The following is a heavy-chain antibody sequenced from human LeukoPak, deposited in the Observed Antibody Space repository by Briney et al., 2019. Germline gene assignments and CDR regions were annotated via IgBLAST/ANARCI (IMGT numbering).Heavy chain of an antibody. CDR1: GFIFNNYA. Sequence: GGSLTLSCAAYGFIFNNYAMYWVRQAPGKGVEWVSGIFGSGGSAHYADSVKGRFTISRDNSKNTVYLQMSSLRAEDTAVYYCAKTTTGYSSGRYPGWPADYWGQGSLVTVSS. CDR2: IFGSGGSA. V-gene: IGHV3-23*01. CDR3: AKTTTGYSSGRYPGWPADY. D-gene: IGHD6-19*01. J-gene: IGHJ4*02.